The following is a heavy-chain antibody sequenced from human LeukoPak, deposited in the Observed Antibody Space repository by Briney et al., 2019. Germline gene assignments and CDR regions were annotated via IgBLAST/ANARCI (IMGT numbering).Heavy chain of an antibody. Sequence: ASVKVSCKASGYTFTSYGIIWVRQAPGQGLEWMGWISAYNGNTNYAQKLQGRVTMTTDTSTSTAYMELRSLRSDDTAVYYCATATKYCSSTSCFDYWGQGTLVTVSS. D-gene: IGHD2-2*01. J-gene: IGHJ4*02. V-gene: IGHV1-18*01. CDR3: ATATKYCSSTSCFDY. CDR2: ISAYNGNT. CDR1: GYTFTSYG.